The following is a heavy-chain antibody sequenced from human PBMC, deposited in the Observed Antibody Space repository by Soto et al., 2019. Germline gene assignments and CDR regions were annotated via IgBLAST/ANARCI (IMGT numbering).Heavy chain of an antibody. V-gene: IGHV1-58*01. CDR3: ATHCSSTSCYEDAFDI. D-gene: IGHD2-2*01. J-gene: IGHJ3*02. CDR1: GFTFTSSA. Sequence: SVKVSCKASGFTFTSSAVQWVRQARGQRLEWIGWIVVDSGNTNYAQKFQERVTMTRDMSTSTAYMELSRLRSDDTAVYYCATHCSSTSCYEDAFDIWGQGTMVTVSS. CDR2: IVVDSGNT.